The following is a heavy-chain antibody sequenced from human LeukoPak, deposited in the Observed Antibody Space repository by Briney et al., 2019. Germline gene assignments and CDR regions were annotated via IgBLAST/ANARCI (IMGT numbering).Heavy chain of an antibody. CDR3: ARGGDSTGYNY. CDR1: GGSFSGYY. Sequence: SETLSLTCAVYGGSFSGYYWSWIRQPPGKGLEWIGEINHSGSTNYNPSLKSRVTISVDTSNNQFSLRLNSVTAADTAIYYCARGGDSTGYNYWGQGTLVTVSS. D-gene: IGHD3-22*01. J-gene: IGHJ4*02. V-gene: IGHV4-34*01. CDR2: INHSGST.